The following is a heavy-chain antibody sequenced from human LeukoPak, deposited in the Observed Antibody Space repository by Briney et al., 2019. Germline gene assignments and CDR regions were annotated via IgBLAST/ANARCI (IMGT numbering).Heavy chain of an antibody. CDR1: GFPFIEYS. J-gene: IGHJ4*02. CDR2: IGIDSGNT. Sequence: GGSLSLSCTASGFPFIEYSMNWVRQVPGRGLEWISYIGIDSGNTKYADSVRRRFTISANKAKNSLYLQMNSLRVEDTAVYYCARDHNYAFDNWGQGTLVSVAS. V-gene: IGHV3-48*01. D-gene: IGHD1-1*01. CDR3: ARDHNYAFDN.